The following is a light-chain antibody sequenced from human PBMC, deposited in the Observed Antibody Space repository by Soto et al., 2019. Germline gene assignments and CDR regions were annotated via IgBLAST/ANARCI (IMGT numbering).Light chain of an antibody. CDR2: EAS. CDR3: QQVHDYPLT. CDR1: QGIRID. J-gene: IGKJ4*01. Sequence: DIQLTQSPSFLSASVGDRVTITCRASQGIRIDLAWYQQKPGRAPKLLIYEASTLQSGVPSTFSGSGSGTEFTLTVSSLQPEDFATYYCQQVHDYPLTFGGGTKVDIK. V-gene: IGKV1-9*01.